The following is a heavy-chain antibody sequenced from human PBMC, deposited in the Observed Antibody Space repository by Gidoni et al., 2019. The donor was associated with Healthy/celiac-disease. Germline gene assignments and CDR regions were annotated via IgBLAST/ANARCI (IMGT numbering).Heavy chain of an antibody. Sequence: QLQLQESGPGLVKPSEPLSLTCTVSGGSISSSSYSWGWIRQPPGMGLECIGSIYYSGSTFYNPSLKSRVTISVDTSKNQFSLKLSSVTAADTAVYYCARHGEAQGGAQDYGDDWYFDLWGRGTLVTVSS. CDR2: IYYSGST. D-gene: IGHD4-17*01. CDR1: GGSISSSSYS. CDR3: ARHGEAQGGAQDYGDDWYFDL. V-gene: IGHV4-39*01. J-gene: IGHJ2*01.